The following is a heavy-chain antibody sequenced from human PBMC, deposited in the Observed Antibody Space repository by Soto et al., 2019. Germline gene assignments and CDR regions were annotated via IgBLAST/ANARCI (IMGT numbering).Heavy chain of an antibody. CDR2: ISYDGSNK. CDR1: GFTFSSYG. Sequence: QVQLVESGGGVVQPGRSLRLSCAASGFTFSSYGMHWVRQAPGKGLEWVAVISYDGSNKYYADSVKGGFTISRDNSKNTLYRQMNSLRAEDTAVYYCAKGEEDIVVVVAAIRADAFDIWGQGTMVTVSS. CDR3: AKGEEDIVVVVAAIRADAFDI. V-gene: IGHV3-30*18. J-gene: IGHJ3*02. D-gene: IGHD2-15*01.